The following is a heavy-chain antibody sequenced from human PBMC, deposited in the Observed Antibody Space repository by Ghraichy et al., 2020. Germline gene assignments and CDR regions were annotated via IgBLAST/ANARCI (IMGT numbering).Heavy chain of an antibody. CDR1: GFTFSSYS. Sequence: GALRPSCAASGFTFSSYSMNWVRQAPGKGLEWVSSISSSSSYIYYADSVKGRFTISRDNAKNSLYLQMNSLRAEDTAVYYCARFLDTAMAADYWGQGTLVTVSS. V-gene: IGHV3-21*01. CDR3: ARFLDTAMAADY. D-gene: IGHD5-18*01. CDR2: ISSSSSYI. J-gene: IGHJ4*02.